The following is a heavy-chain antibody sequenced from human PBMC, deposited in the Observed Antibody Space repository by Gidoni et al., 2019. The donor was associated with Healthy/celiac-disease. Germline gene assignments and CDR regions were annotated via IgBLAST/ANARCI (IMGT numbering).Heavy chain of an antibody. J-gene: IGHJ4*02. CDR1: GFTFSSYG. Sequence: QVQLVSSGGCVVQPGLSLSLSCAASGFTFSSYGLHWVRQAPGTGLEGVAVISYDGSNKDYADSGKGRFTISRDNSKNTLYLQMNSLRAEDTAVYYCAKDFMITFGGVIVDSIHEYYFDYWGQGTLVTVSS. D-gene: IGHD3-16*02. CDR3: AKDFMITFGGVIVDSIHEYYFDY. V-gene: IGHV3-30*18. CDR2: ISYDGSNK.